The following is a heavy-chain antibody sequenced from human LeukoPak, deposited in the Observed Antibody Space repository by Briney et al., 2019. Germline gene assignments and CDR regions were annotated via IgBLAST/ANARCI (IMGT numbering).Heavy chain of an antibody. J-gene: IGHJ4*02. CDR3: ARAGEVVDY. CDR1: GGSFSGYY. CDR2: INHSGST. D-gene: IGHD6-19*01. V-gene: IGHV4-34*01. Sequence: SESLSLTCAVYGGSFSGYYWSWIRQPPGKGLEWIGEINHSGSTNYNPSLKSRVTISVDTSKNQFSLKLSSVTAADTAVYYCARAGEVVDYWGQGTLVTVSS.